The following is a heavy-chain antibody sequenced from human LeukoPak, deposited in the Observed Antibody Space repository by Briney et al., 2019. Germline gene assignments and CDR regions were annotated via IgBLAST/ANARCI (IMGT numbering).Heavy chain of an antibody. CDR3: AKLVEMATILDY. CDR1: GLTFGNYA. J-gene: IGHJ4*02. CDR2: ISGSGDAT. V-gene: IGHV3-23*01. D-gene: IGHD5-24*01. Sequence: GGSLRLSCAASGLTFGNYAMTWVRQAPGKGLEWVSSISGSGDATYYAGSVKGRFTISRDNSKNTLYLQMNSLRAEDTAVYHCAKLVEMATILDYWGQGTLVTVSS.